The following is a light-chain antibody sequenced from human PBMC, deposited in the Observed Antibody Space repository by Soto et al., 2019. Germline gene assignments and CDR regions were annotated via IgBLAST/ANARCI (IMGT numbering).Light chain of an antibody. Sequence: AIQMTQSPSSLSASVGDRVTITCRASQGIRNDLGWYQQKPGKAPKLLIYAASSLQSGVPSRFSGSGSGTDCTLTISSLQPEDFATYYFLQDYNYPWTFGQGTMLEIK. CDR2: AAS. J-gene: IGKJ1*01. V-gene: IGKV1-6*01. CDR1: QGIRND. CDR3: LQDYNYPWT.